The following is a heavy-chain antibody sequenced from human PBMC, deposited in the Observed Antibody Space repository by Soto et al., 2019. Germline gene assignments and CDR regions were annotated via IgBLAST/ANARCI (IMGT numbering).Heavy chain of an antibody. D-gene: IGHD6-13*01. CDR3: ARQDTSSWFEFDY. CDR2: IIPILGIA. V-gene: IGHV1-69*02. Sequence: SVKVSCKASGGTFSSYTISWVRQAPGQGLEWMGRIIPILGIANYAQKFQGRVTITADKSTSTAYMELSSLRSEDTAVYYCARQDTSSWFEFDYWGQGTLVTVSS. CDR1: GGTFSSYT. J-gene: IGHJ4*02.